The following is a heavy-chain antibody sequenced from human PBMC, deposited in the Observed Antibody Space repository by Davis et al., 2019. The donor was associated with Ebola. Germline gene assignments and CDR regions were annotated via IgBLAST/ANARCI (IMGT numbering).Heavy chain of an antibody. V-gene: IGHV3-21*01. CDR2: ISTSSSYI. J-gene: IGHJ2*01. D-gene: IGHD2-21*02. Sequence: GESLKISCAASGFTFSDYSMNWVRQTPEKGLKWVSSISTSSSYIYYAGSLKGRFTISRDNAKASLYLQMNNLRVEDTAMYFCARARGGDLGYFDVWGRGILVTVSS. CDR3: ARARGGDLGYFDV. CDR1: GFTFSDYS.